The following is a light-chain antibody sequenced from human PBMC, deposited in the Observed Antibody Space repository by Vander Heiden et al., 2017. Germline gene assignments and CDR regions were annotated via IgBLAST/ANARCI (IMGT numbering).Light chain of an antibody. J-gene: IGLJ2*01. CDR3: YSYKGRHYTSGV. Sequence: QSALTQPRSVSGSPGQSVTISCTGTSSDIRHYDYVSWYQQHPGKAHKLMILMVSERPSGVPDRFSGSTSCNTGYSNTDTLQAEDEADEDGYSYKGRHYTSGVFGGGTNMTVL. CDR2: MVS. CDR1: SSDIRHYDY. V-gene: IGLV2-11*01.